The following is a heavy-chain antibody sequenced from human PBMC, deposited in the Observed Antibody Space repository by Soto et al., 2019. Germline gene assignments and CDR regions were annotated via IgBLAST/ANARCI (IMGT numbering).Heavy chain of an antibody. CDR1: GYTFTGYY. V-gene: IGHV1-2*02. J-gene: IGHJ6*02. D-gene: IGHD4-4*01. CDR3: ARDEPPSIRSRIYYYYYGMDV. Sequence: GASVKVSCKASGYTFTGYYMHWVRQAPGQGLEWMGWINPNSGGTNYAQKFQGRVTMTRDTSISTAYMELSRLRSDDTAVYYCARDEPPSIRSRIYYYYYGMDVWGQGTTVTVSS. CDR2: INPNSGGT.